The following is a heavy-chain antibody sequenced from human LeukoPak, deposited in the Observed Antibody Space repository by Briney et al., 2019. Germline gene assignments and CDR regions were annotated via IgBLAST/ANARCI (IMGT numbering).Heavy chain of an antibody. Sequence: GGSLRLSCAASGYTFSTYTMNWVRQAPGKGLEWVSSISSSNNINYADSVKGRFTIPRDNAMNSVHLQMNSLRVEDTAVYYCARGYQRPDYWGQGTLITVSS. J-gene: IGHJ4*02. D-gene: IGHD2-2*01. V-gene: IGHV3-21*01. CDR1: GYTFSTYT. CDR2: ISSSNNI. CDR3: ARGYQRPDY.